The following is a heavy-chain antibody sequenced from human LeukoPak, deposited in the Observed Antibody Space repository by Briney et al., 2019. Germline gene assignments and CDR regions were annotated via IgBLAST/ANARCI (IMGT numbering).Heavy chain of an antibody. CDR2: IYTSGGT. D-gene: IGHD6-19*01. J-gene: IGHJ4*02. V-gene: IGHV4-61*02. CDR1: GGSITNLDYY. Sequence: TSETLSLTCTVSGGSITNLDYYWTWIRQPAGKRLEWIGRIYTSGGTNYNPSLKSRVTISVDTSKNQFSLKLSSVTAADTAVYYCARLRYSSGWLQDYWGQGTLVTVSS. CDR3: ARLRYSSGWLQDY.